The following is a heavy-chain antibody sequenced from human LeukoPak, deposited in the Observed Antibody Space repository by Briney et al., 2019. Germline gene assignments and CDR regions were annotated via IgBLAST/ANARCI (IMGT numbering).Heavy chain of an antibody. Sequence: GGSLRLSCAASGFTFDDYGMSWVRQAPGKGLEWVSGINWNGGSTGYADSVKGRFTISRDNAKNSLYLQMNILRAEDTALYYCAKGIEYSSSSTLFYYWGQGTLVTVTS. J-gene: IGHJ4*02. V-gene: IGHV3-20*04. D-gene: IGHD6-6*01. CDR2: INWNGGST. CDR1: GFTFDDYG. CDR3: AKGIEYSSSSTLFYY.